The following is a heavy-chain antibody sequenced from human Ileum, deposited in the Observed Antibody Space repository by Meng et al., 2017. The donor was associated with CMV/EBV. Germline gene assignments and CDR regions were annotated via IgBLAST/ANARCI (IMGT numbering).Heavy chain of an antibody. V-gene: IGHV4-34*01. CDR2: INHSGST. J-gene: IGHJ4*02. Sequence: QVQLQQWGAGLLTPSETLSLTCAVYGGSFSGYYWSWIRQPPGKGLEWIGEINHSGSTNYNPSLKSRVTISVDTSKNQFFLKLSSVTAADTAVYYCARGVAGGPFDYWGQGTLVTVSS. CDR1: GGSFSGYY. D-gene: IGHD2-15*01. CDR3: ARGVAGGPFDY.